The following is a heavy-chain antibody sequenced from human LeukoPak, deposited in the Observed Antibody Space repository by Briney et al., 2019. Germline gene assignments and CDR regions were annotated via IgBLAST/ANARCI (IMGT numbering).Heavy chain of an antibody. CDR2: ISSSSSYI. Sequence: GGSLRLSCAASGFTFSSYSMNWVRRAPGKGLEWVSSISSSSSYIYYADSVKGRFTISRDNAKNSLYLQMNSLRAEDTAVYYCARSDGWSPMGYFDYWGQGTLVTVSS. J-gene: IGHJ4*02. CDR3: ARSDGWSPMGYFDY. D-gene: IGHD6-19*01. V-gene: IGHV3-21*01. CDR1: GFTFSSYS.